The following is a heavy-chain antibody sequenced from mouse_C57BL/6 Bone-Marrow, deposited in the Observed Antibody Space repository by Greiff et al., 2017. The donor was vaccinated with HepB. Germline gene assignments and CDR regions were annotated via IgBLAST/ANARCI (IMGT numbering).Heavy chain of an antibody. D-gene: IGHD1-1*01. V-gene: IGHV8-8*01. CDR2: IWWDDDK. J-gene: IGHJ4*01. CDR1: GFSLSTFGMG. Sequence: QVTLKESGPGILQPSQTLSLTCSSSGFSLSTFGMGVGWIRQPSGKGLEWLAHIWWDDDKYYNPAPKSRLTISKDTSKNQVFLKIAHVDTADTATYDCALPPYGSSYADYAMDYWGQGTSVTVSS. CDR3: ALPPYGSSYADYAMDY.